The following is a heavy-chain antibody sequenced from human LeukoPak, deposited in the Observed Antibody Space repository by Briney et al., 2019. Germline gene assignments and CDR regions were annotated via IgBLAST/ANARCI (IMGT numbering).Heavy chain of an antibody. CDR2: INWNGGST. CDR3: ARGSIVVVTAISVAFDI. CDR1: GFTFDDYG. J-gene: IGHJ3*02. V-gene: IGHV3-20*04. D-gene: IGHD2-21*02. Sequence: RPGGSLRLSCAASGFTFDDYGMSWVRQAPGKGLEWVSGINWNGGSTGYADSVKGRFTISRDNAKDSLYLQMNSLRAEDTALYYCARGSIVVVTAISVAFDIWGQGTMVTVSS.